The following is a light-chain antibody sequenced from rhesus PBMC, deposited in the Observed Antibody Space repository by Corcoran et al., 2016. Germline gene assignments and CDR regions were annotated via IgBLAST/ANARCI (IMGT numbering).Light chain of an antibody. CDR2: GAS. Sequence: DIQMTQSPSSLSASVGDRVTIACQASQSLSNFLSWYQQKAGKTPKLLIYGASRLQSGIPSRFSGSGSWTDFTLTISRLQPEDFATYYCQQGYSYPWTFGQGTRVEIK. V-gene: IGKV1S9*01. J-gene: IGKJ1*01. CDR1: QSLSNF. CDR3: QQGYSYPWT.